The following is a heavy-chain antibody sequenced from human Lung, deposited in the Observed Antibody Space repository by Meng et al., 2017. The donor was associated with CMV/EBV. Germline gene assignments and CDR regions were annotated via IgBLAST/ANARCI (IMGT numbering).Heavy chain of an antibody. CDR3: ARGVDWSLDY. Sequence: ASVXVSCKASGYTFTKYGISWVRQAPGQGLEWMAWISTRSDGIKYAQNFQDRVTLTTDTSTRTAYMELGGLRSDDTAMYYCARGVDWSLDYWGQGPLVTVSS. V-gene: IGHV1-18*01. D-gene: IGHD3-9*01. CDR1: GYTFTKYG. CDR2: ISTRSDGI. J-gene: IGHJ4*02.